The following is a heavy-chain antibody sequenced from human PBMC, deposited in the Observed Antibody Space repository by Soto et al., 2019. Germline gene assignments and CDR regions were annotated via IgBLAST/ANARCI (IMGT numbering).Heavy chain of an antibody. J-gene: IGHJ6*03. Sequence: SETLSLTCTVSGGSISSYYWSWIRQPPGKGLEWIGYIYYSGSTNYNPSLKSRVTISVDTSKNQFSLKLSSVTAADTAVYYCARHGYCSGGSCPGYYYYYMDVWGKGTTVTVSS. D-gene: IGHD2-15*01. CDR2: IYYSGST. CDR1: GGSISSYY. V-gene: IGHV4-59*08. CDR3: ARHGYCSGGSCPGYYYYYMDV.